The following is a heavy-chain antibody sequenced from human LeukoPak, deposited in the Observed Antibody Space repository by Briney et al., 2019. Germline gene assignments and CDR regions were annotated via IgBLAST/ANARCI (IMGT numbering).Heavy chain of an antibody. V-gene: IGHV1-46*02. CDR1: GYSFNSHH. D-gene: IGHD3-10*01. CDR3: ARYSGNYHYDMDV. CDR2: NFFHDGST. Sequence: ASVKVTCKTSGYSFNSHHVHWVRQAPGQGLEWMGINFFHDGSTSNTQKFQGRVTMTRDTSTSTVYMELSSLRSEGTAVYYCARYSGNYHYDMDVWGQGTTVIVSS. J-gene: IGHJ6*02.